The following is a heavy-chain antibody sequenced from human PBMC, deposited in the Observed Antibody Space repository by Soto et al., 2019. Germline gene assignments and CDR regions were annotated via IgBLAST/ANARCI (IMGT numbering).Heavy chain of an antibody. CDR3: ARGGYTSGWFRF. CDR1: GGSFRGYH. J-gene: IGHJ4*02. V-gene: IGHV4-34*01. Sequence: QVQLQQWGAGLLKPSETLSLTCAVHGGSFRGYHWTWIRQPPGKGLEWIGETNNSGSTNDNPSLKSRVTISRATSKNQFSLSLSSVTAADTAIYYCARGGYTSGWFRFWGQGILVTVSS. D-gene: IGHD6-19*01. CDR2: TNNSGST.